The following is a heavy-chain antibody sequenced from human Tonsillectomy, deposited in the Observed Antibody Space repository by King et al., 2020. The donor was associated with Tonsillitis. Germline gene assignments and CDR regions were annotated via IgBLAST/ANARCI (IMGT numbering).Heavy chain of an antibody. D-gene: IGHD5-18*01. CDR1: GFTFSSYG. J-gene: IGHJ6*03. V-gene: IGHV3-30*18. Sequence: VQLVESGGGVVQPGRSLRLSCAASGFTFSSYGMHWVRQAPGKGLEWVAVISYDGSDKYYADSVKGRFTISRDNSKNTLYLQMNSLRAEDTAVYYCAKQHLWSLSAMDVWGKGTTVTVSS. CDR3: AKQHLWSLSAMDV. CDR2: ISYDGSDK.